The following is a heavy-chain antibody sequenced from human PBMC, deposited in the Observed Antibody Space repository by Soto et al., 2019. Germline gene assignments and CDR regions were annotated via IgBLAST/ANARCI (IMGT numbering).Heavy chain of an antibody. CDR1: GFAFYYYN. V-gene: IGHV3-21*01. D-gene: IGHD7-27*01. Sequence: GWSLRLSCAASGFAFYYYNMNWVRQAPGRGLEWVCSISGSGIDIHFTDSVKGRFTISRENAKTSLYLQMDSLRPEDTAIYYCAREGATNSTDYCFELWGHGAMVTVSS. CDR2: ISGSGIDI. J-gene: IGHJ4*01. CDR3: AREGATNSTDYCFEL.